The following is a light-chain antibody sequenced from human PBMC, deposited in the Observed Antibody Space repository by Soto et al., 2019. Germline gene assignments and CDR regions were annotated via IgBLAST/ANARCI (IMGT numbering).Light chain of an antibody. CDR2: DVS. J-gene: IGLJ2*01. V-gene: IGLV2-11*01. CDR1: SSDVGGYNY. CDR3: CSYAGSHFL. Sequence: QSALTQPRSVSGSPGQSVTISCTGTSSDVGGYNYVSWYQQHPGKAPKLMIYDVSQRPSGVPVRFSGSKSGNTASLTISGLQHEDEADYYCCSYAGSHFLFGGGTKLTVL.